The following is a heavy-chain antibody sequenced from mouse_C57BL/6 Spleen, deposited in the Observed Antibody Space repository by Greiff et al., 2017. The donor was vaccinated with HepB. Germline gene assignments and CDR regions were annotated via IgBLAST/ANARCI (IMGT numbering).Heavy chain of an antibody. CDR1: GYTFTSYW. J-gene: IGHJ3*01. V-gene: IGHV1-59*01. CDR2: IDPSDSYT. D-gene: IGHD2-4*01. CDR3: ARGYYDYYWFAY. Sequence: VQLQQPGAELVRPGTSVKLSCKASGYTFTSYWMHWVKQRPGQGLEWIGVIDPSDSYTNYNQKFKGKATLTVDTSSSTAYMQLSSLTSEDSAVYYCARGYYDYYWFAYWGQGTLVTVSA.